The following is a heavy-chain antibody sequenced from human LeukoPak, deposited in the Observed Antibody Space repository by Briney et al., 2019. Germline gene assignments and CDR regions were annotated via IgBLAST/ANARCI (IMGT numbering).Heavy chain of an antibody. Sequence: ASVKVSCKASGGTFSSYAISWVREAPGQGLEWMEGIIPIFGTANYAQKFQGRVTITTDESTSTAYMELSSLRSEDTAVYYCATDRHYYDSSGYSVHWGQGTLVTVSS. V-gene: IGHV1-69*05. D-gene: IGHD3-22*01. J-gene: IGHJ4*02. CDR3: ATDRHYYDSSGYSVH. CDR2: IIPIFGTA. CDR1: GGTFSSYA.